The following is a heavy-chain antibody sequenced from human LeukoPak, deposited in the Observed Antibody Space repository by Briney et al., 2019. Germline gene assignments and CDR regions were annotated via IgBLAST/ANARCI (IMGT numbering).Heavy chain of an antibody. Sequence: GGSLRLSCAASGLTVSSNYMTWVRQAPGKGLEWVSVIYSGGSTYYADSVKGRFTISRDNSKNTLYLQMNSLRAEDTAVYYCARDSTYSSGWSHFDYWGQGTLVTVSS. D-gene: IGHD6-19*01. J-gene: IGHJ4*02. V-gene: IGHV3-66*01. CDR2: IYSGGST. CDR1: GLTVSSNY. CDR3: ARDSTYSSGWSHFDY.